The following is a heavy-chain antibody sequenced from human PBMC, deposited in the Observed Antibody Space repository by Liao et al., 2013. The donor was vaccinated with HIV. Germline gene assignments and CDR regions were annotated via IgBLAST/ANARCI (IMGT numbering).Heavy chain of an antibody. V-gene: IGHV4-4*07. CDR2: ISKSGGA. CDR3: ARGGSFLDS. CDR1: GGSISSHY. Sequence: QVQLQESGPGLVRPSETLSLTCAVSGGSISSHYWVWIRQPAGKGLEWIGRISKSGGATYNPSLTSRVTVSVDTSKNRFSLNVNSVTAADTAVYFCARGGSFLDSWGQGTLVTVSS. D-gene: IGHD5-12*01. J-gene: IGHJ4*02.